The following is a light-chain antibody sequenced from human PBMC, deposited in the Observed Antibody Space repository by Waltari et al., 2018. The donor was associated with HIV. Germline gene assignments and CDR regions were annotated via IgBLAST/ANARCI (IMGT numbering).Light chain of an antibody. Sequence: SYELPQPHSVSVSAGPTASITRSGDTLGDKHARWYQQKPGQSPVLLIYQDSKWPAGSPFRCSSSSSGTSATLTVRETQAMDEADYYCQACNSSTGGVFGGGTKLTVL. J-gene: IGLJ2*01. V-gene: IGLV3-1*01. CDR3: QACNSSTGGV. CDR1: TLGDKH. CDR2: QDS.